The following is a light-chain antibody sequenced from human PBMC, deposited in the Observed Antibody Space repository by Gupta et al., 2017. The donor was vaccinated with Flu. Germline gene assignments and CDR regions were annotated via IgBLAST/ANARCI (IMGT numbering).Light chain of an antibody. CDR2: EDR. CDR1: ALPKKY. V-gene: IGLV3-10*01. CDR3: YSTDTSGNHRV. Sequence: SYELTQPPSVSVSPGQTARITCSGDALPKKYAYWYQQKSGQAPVLIIYEDRKRPSRIPERFSGSSSGTMATLTISGAQVEDEADYYCYSTDTSGNHRVFGGGTNLTVL. J-gene: IGLJ3*02.